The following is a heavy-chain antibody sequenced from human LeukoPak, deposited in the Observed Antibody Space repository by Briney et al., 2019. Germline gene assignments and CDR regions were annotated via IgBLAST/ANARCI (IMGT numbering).Heavy chain of an antibody. V-gene: IGHV3-21*01. Sequence: PGGSLRLSCAASGFTFSSYSMNWVRQAPGKGLEWVSSISSSSSYIYYADSVKGRFTISRDNAKNSLYLQMNSLRAEDTAVYYCARSVGSGSNFDYWGQGTLVTVSS. J-gene: IGHJ4*02. CDR1: GFTFSSYS. D-gene: IGHD3-10*01. CDR3: ARSVGSGSNFDY. CDR2: ISSSSSYI.